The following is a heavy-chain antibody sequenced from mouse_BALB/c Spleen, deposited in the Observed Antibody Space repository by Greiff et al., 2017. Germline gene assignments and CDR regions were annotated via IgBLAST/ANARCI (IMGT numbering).Heavy chain of an antibody. CDR3: ARRNGETLFAY. J-gene: IGHJ3*01. Sequence: EVQLQESGPELVKPGASVKMSCKASGYTFTSYVMHWVKQKPGQGLEWIGYINPYNDGTKYNEKFKGKATLTSDKSSSTAYMELSSLTSEDSAVYYCARRNGETLFAYWGQGTLVTVSA. D-gene: IGHD2-13*01. CDR2: INPYNDGT. CDR1: GYTFTSYV. V-gene: IGHV1-14*01.